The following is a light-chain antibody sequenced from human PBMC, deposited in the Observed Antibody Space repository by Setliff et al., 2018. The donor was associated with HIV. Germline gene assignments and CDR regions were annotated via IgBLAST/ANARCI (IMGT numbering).Light chain of an antibody. Sequence: QSALTQPASVSGSPGQSITISCTGTSSDVGGYKSVSWYQQHPGKAPKLMIFDVSNRPSGVSNRFSGSKSGNTASLTISGLQAEDEANYYCSSYTSSTTVAFGGGTKVTVL. CDR1: SSDVGGYKS. CDR2: DVS. J-gene: IGLJ2*01. CDR3: SSYTSSTTVA. V-gene: IGLV2-14*03.